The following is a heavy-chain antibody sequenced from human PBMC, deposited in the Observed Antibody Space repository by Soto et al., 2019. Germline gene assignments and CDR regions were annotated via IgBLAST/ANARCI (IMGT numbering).Heavy chain of an antibody. J-gene: IGHJ5*02. CDR3: ARIIPVVASPQGWFDP. CDR2: IIPIFGTA. D-gene: IGHD2-15*01. CDR1: GGTFSNYA. V-gene: IGHV1-69*13. Sequence: ASVKVSCKASGGTFSNYAISWVRQAPGQGLEWMGGIIPIFGTANYAQKFQGRVTFTADESTSTAYMELSSLRSEDTAVYYCARIIPVVASPQGWFDPWGQGTLVTVSS.